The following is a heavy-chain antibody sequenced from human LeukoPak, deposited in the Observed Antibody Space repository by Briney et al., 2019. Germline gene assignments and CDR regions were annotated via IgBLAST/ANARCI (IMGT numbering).Heavy chain of an antibody. CDR3: ARDGRYCSSTSCSQVYYGMDV. CDR1: GFTLSGYF. D-gene: IGHD2-2*01. J-gene: IGHJ6*02. V-gene: IGHV3-7*01. Sequence: GGSLRLSCAASGFTLSGYFMSWVRQAPGEGLEWVASIKGDGSEKYYVDSVKGRFTISRDNAKNSLYLQMNSLRAEDTAVYYCARDGRYCSSTSCSQVYYGMDVWGQGTTVTVSS. CDR2: IKGDGSEK.